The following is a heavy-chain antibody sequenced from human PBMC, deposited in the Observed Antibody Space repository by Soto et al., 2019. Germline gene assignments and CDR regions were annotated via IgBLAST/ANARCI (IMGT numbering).Heavy chain of an antibody. J-gene: IGHJ4*02. Sequence: PSETLSLTCTVSGVSMSSGGYYWSWIRQHPGKGLEWIGYIYYSGSTYYNPSLKSRVTMSVDTSKNQFSLKLSSVTAADTAVYYCAIPLKGPWGPDYWGQGTLVTVSS. V-gene: IGHV4-31*03. CDR1: GVSMSSGGYY. CDR3: AIPLKGPWGPDY. D-gene: IGHD7-27*01. CDR2: IYYSGST.